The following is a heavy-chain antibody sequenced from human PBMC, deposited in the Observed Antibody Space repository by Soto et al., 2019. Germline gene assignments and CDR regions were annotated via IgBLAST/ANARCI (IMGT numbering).Heavy chain of an antibody. D-gene: IGHD6-19*01. V-gene: IGHV6-1*01. CDR3: ARVVGSSGWLDY. CDR1: GDSVSSNSAA. J-gene: IGHJ4*02. CDR2: TYYRSKCYN. Sequence: SQTLSLTCAISGDSVSSNSAAWNWIRQSPSRGLEWLERTYYRSKCYNDYAVSVKSRITINPDTSKNQFSLQLNSVTPEDTAVYYCARVVGSSGWLDYWGQGTLVTVSS.